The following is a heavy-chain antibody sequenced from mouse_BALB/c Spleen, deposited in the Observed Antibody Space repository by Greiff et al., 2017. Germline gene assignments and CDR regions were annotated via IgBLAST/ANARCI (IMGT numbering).Heavy chain of an antibody. CDR2: IYPGDGDT. Sequence: VQLQQSGAELARPGASVKLSCKASGYTFTSYWMQWVKQRPGQGLEWIGAIYPGDGDTRYTQKFKGKATLTADKSSSTAYMQLSSLASEDSAVYDGARVDGNYVFDDWGQGTTLTVSA. D-gene: IGHD2-1*01. CDR3: ARVDGNYVFDD. CDR1: GYTFTSYW. V-gene: IGHV1-87*01. J-gene: IGHJ2*01.